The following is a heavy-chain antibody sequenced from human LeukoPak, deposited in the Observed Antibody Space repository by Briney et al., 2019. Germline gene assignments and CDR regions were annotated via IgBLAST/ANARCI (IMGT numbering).Heavy chain of an antibody. CDR1: GFSLSTSGMC. CDR3: ARMSECSSWHNNWFDP. V-gene: IGHV2-70*11. Sequence: ASGPTLVNXTQTLTLTCTFSGFSLSTSGMCVSWIRQPPGKALEWLARIDWDDDKYYSTSLKTRLTISKDTSKNQVVLTMTNMDPVDTATYYCARMSECSSWHNNWFDPWGQGTLVTVSS. J-gene: IGHJ5*02. D-gene: IGHD6-13*01. CDR2: IDWDDDK.